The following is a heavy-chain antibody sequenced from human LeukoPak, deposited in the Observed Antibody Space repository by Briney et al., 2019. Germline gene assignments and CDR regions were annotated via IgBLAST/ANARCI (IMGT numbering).Heavy chain of an antibody. Sequence: ASVKVSCKVSGYTLTELSMHWVRQAPGKGLEWTGGFDPEDGETIYAQKFQGRVTMTEDTSTDTAYMELSSLRSEDTAVYYCATGLPYYDSSGPGGRWGQGTLVTVSS. CDR2: FDPEDGET. V-gene: IGHV1-24*01. CDR1: GYTLTELS. J-gene: IGHJ4*02. D-gene: IGHD3-22*01. CDR3: ATGLPYYDSSGPGGR.